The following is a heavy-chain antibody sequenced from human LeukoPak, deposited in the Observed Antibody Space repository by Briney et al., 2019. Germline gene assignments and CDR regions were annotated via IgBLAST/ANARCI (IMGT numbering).Heavy chain of an antibody. CDR3: ATRTSELEPAFDY. V-gene: IGHV1-18*01. CDR2: ISAYNGNT. D-gene: IGHD1-1*01. CDR1: GYTFTSYG. Sequence: GASVKVSCKGSGYTFTSYGISWVRQAPGQGLEGMGWISAYNGNTNYAQKLQGRVTMTTDTSTSTAYMELRSLRSDDTAVYYCATRTSELEPAFDYWGQGTLVTVSS. J-gene: IGHJ4*02.